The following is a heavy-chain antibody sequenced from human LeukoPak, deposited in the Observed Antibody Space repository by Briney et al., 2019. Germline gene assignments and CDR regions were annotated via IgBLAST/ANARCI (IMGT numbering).Heavy chain of an antibody. V-gene: IGHV3-48*01. CDR2: ITSSSTTI. CDR3: ARSTAHFDF. J-gene: IGHJ4*02. Sequence: PGGSLRLSCAASGFTFSSHGMNWVRQAPGKGLEWLSYITSSSTTIYYADSVKGRFTISRGDAKNSLYLQMNSLRGEDTAVYYCARSTAHFDFWGQGTLVTVSS. D-gene: IGHD4-11*01. CDR1: GFTFSSHG.